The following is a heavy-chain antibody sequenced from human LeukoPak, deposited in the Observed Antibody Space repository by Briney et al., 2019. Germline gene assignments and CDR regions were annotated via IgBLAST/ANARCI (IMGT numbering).Heavy chain of an antibody. D-gene: IGHD2-8*02. V-gene: IGHV3-23*01. Sequence: PGGSLRLSCAASGFTFSSYAMSWVRQAPGKGLEWVSTISGSGTNTYYADSVKGRFTISRDNSRNTLYLQMNSLRAEDTAVYYCAKEGHPQVWYYFDYWGQGTLVTVSS. CDR3: AKEGHPQVWYYFDY. J-gene: IGHJ4*02. CDR1: GFTFSSYA. CDR2: ISGSGTNT.